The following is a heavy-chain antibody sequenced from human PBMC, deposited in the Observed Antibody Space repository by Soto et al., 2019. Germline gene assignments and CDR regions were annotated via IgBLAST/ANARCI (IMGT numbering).Heavy chain of an antibody. CDR1: GLTFSTYW. Sequence: EVQLVESGGGLVQPGGSLRLSCTASGLTFSTYWMHWVRQAPGKGLAWISRLNSGATTANYADSVRGRCTISRDNAKNTVYRQLNSLRDEDTAVYSCARGVPGYYAVDVWGQGTTVTVSS. CDR2: LNSGATTA. J-gene: IGHJ6*02. V-gene: IGHV3-74*01. CDR3: ARGVPGYYAVDV.